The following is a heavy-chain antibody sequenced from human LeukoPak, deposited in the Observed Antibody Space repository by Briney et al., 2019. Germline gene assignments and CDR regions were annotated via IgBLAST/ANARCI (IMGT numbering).Heavy chain of an antibody. D-gene: IGHD1-26*01. CDR1: GFTFSGHS. V-gene: IGHV3-21*04. Sequence: PGGSLRLSCAASGFTFSGHSMNWVRQAPGKGLEWVSSISHSDFYIYYADSVKGRFTISRDNAKNSLYLQMNSLRAEDTAVYYCAIRDPNSDPFDYWGQGTLVTVSS. CDR2: ISHSDFYI. CDR3: AIRDPNSDPFDY. J-gene: IGHJ4*02.